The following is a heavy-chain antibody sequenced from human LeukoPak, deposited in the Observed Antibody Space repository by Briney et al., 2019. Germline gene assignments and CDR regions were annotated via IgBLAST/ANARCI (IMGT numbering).Heavy chain of an antibody. CDR3: AREAYSVYDYLDY. Sequence: GGSLRLSCAGSGFTFSCCEMNWVRQAPGKGLEWVSYISSSDNTVYYADSVKDRFTISRDNAKSSLYLQMNSLRAEDTAVYYCAREAYSVYDYLDYWGQGILVTVSS. CDR1: GFTFSCCE. D-gene: IGHD5/OR15-5a*01. V-gene: IGHV3-48*03. J-gene: IGHJ4*02. CDR2: ISSSDNTV.